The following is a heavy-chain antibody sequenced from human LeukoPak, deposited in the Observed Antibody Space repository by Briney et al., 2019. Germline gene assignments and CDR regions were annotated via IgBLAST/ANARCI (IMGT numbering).Heavy chain of an antibody. CDR1: GFTFNNFG. V-gene: IGHV3-30*02. Sequence: PGGSLRLSCEASGFTFNNFGMHWVRQAPGKGLEWVAFIGYDESKKYYADSVKGRFTISRDNSKNTPYLQMNSLRAEDTAVYYCAKDRGIAAAAAAPDLAYYFDYWGQGTLVTVSS. J-gene: IGHJ4*02. CDR3: AKDRGIAAAAAAPDLAYYFDY. D-gene: IGHD6-13*01. CDR2: IGYDESKK.